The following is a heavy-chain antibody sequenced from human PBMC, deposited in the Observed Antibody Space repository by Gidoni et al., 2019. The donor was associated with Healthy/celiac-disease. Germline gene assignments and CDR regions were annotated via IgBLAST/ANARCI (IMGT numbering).Heavy chain of an antibody. CDR1: GFTFSSYG. D-gene: IGHD1-26*01. CDR3: ARDLPVGATVAGDY. CDR2: IWYDGSNK. J-gene: IGHJ4*02. Sequence: QVQLVESGGGVVQPGRSLRLSCAASGFTFSSYGMHWVRQAPGKGLEWVAVIWYDGSNKYYADSVKGRFTISRDNSKNTLYLQMNSLRAEDTAVYYCARDLPVGATVAGDYWGQGTLVTVSS. V-gene: IGHV3-33*01.